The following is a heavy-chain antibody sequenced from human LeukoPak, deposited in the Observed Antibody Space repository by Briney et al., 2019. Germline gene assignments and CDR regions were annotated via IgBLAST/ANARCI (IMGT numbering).Heavy chain of an antibody. J-gene: IGHJ4*02. CDR1: GASISSGSNY. D-gene: IGHD6-13*01. Sequence: SETLSLTCSVSGASISSGSNYWGWIRQPPGKTLEWIGSIYSSGSTYYNSSLQSRVIIIIDTPKNHFSLTLSSVTAADTAVYYCARVTGYRIEDYFDYWGQGTLVTVSS. CDR2: IYSSGST. V-gene: IGHV4-39*07. CDR3: ARVTGYRIEDYFDY.